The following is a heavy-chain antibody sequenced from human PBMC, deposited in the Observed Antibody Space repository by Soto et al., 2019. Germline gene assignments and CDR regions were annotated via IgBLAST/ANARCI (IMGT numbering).Heavy chain of an antibody. D-gene: IGHD2-2*01. J-gene: IGHJ6*02. CDR2: SGSGGYTF. CDR1: GISFDDHF. CDR3: ATGVPPAAKWGYYPYGIDV. V-gene: IGHV3-11*01. Sequence: QVQLVESGGGLVKPGESLRLCCAASGISFDDHFISWIRQTHGQGLEWISYSGSGGYTFYYADAVKGRFTISRDSAEKSVYLQMNSLRDEDSAVYYCATGVPPAAKWGYYPYGIDVWGQGTTVTVSS.